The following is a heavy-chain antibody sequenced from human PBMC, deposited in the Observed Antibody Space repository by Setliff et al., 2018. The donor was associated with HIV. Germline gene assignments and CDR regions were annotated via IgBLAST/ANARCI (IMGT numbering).Heavy chain of an antibody. J-gene: IGHJ5*02. CDR3: ARGRTMSWFDP. D-gene: IGHD3-22*01. Sequence: ASVKVSCKASGYTFSDHYMHWVRRAPGQGLEWMGIINPSGGSTNYAHKFQGRVTMTRDTSTRTVYMELSSLRSEDTAVYYCARGRTMSWFDPWGQGTLVTVSS. CDR2: INPSGGST. V-gene: IGHV1-46*01. CDR1: GYTFSDHY.